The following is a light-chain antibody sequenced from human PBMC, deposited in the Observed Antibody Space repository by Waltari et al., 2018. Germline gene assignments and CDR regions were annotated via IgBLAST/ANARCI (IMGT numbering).Light chain of an antibody. V-gene: IGLV2-8*01. J-gene: IGLJ2*01. CDR2: EVT. Sequence: QSALNQPPSASGSPGQSVTISCTGTSGDVGTYNYVSWHQQHPGKAPKLIIYEVTKRPSGVPDRFSASKSANTASLTVSGLQTEDEADYYCSSYGGSNNHVIFGGGTKLTVL. CDR1: SGDVGTYNY. CDR3: SSYGGSNNHVI.